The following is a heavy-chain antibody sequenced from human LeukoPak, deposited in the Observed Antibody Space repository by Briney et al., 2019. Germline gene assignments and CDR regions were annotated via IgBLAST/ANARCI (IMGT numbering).Heavy chain of an antibody. CDR3: TIDWGIDS. CDR2: IKTKTDGETR. V-gene: IGHV3-15*01. J-gene: IGHJ4*02. D-gene: IGHD3-16*01. CDR1: GFTFSEVW. Sequence: GGSLRLSCAGSGFTFSEVWMSWVRQAPGKGLEWVGRIKTKTDGETRDYAAPVKGRFTISRDDSKNTLYSQMNSLKTEDTAVYYCTIDWGIDSWGQGTLVTVSS.